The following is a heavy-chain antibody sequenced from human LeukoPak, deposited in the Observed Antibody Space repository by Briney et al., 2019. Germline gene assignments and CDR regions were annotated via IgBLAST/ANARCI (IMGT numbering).Heavy chain of an antibody. CDR1: GGTFSGYY. Sequence: KPSETLSLTCAVYGGTFSGYYWSWIRQLPGKGQEWIGEINNSGSTNYNPSLKSRVTISVDTSKNQISLKLNAVTAADTAIYYCARAARMRQVGPRWLDPWGQGTLVTVSS. CDR2: INNSGST. D-gene: IGHD1-26*01. V-gene: IGHV4-34*01. J-gene: IGHJ5*02. CDR3: ARAARMRQVGPRWLDP.